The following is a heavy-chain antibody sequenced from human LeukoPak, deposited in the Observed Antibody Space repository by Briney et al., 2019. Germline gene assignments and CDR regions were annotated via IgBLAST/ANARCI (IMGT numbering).Heavy chain of an antibody. D-gene: IGHD5-18*01. J-gene: IGHJ4*02. Sequence: KPSETLSLHCAVSGFSLSSGFYWGWIRQPPGKGPEWIGSIYHSGSTYYNPSLKSRVTISVDTSKNQFSLKLSSVTAADTAVYYCARGYSSDYFDYWGQGTLVTVSS. CDR2: IYHSGST. V-gene: IGHV4-38-2*01. CDR1: GFSLSSGFY. CDR3: ARGYSSDYFDY.